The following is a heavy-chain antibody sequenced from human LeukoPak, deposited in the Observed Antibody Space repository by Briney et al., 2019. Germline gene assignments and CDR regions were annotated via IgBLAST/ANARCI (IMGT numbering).Heavy chain of an antibody. CDR1: GGTFSSYA. Sequence: GSSVKVSCKASGGTFSSYAISWVRQAPGQGLEWMGGIIPIFGTANYAQKFQGRVTITTDESTSTAYMELSSLRSEDTAVYYCASGTTYYYGSGRGYYMDVWGKGTTVTVPS. J-gene: IGHJ6*03. CDR3: ASGTTYYYGSGRGYYMDV. CDR2: IIPIFGTA. V-gene: IGHV1-69*05. D-gene: IGHD3-10*01.